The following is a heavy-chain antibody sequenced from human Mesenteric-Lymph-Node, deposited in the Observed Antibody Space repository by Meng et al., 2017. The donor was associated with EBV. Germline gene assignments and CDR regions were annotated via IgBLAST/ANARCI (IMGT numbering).Heavy chain of an antibody. J-gene: IGHJ4*02. CDR1: GGPLSSHP. CDR3: AREAVTRDFDS. D-gene: IGHD4-11*01. Sequence: QGQPVEAGAGWKKLGSSVKVSCKASGGPLSSHPISWVRQAPGQGLDWMGGITPVFTKANYAQKFQGRVTITADRSTSTVYMELSALISDDTAVYYCAREAVTRDFDSWGQGTLVTVSS. CDR2: ITPVFTKA. V-gene: IGHV1-69*06.